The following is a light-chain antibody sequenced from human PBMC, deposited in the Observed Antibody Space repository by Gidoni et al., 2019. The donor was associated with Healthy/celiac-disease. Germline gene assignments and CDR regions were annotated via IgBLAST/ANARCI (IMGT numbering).Light chain of an antibody. Sequence: DIQMTQSPSSVSASVGDRVTITCRASKGISSWLAWYQQKPGKDPKLLIYAASSVQSGVPSRFSGSGSGTDFTLTISSLQPEEFATYYCQQANSFPFTFGPGTKVDIK. CDR1: KGISSW. V-gene: IGKV1-12*02. CDR3: QQANSFPFT. J-gene: IGKJ3*01. CDR2: AAS.